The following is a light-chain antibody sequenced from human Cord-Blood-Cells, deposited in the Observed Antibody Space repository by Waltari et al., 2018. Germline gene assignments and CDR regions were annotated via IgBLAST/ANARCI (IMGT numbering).Light chain of an antibody. CDR1: SSNIGSNY. J-gene: IGLJ3*02. Sequence: QSVLTQPPSASGTPGQRVTISCSGSSSNIGSNYVYWYQQLPGTAPKLLIYRNKQRPSGVPDRFSGSKSVTSASLAISGLLSEDEADYYCATWDDSLSGPPFGGGTKLTVL. V-gene: IGLV1-47*01. CDR3: ATWDDSLSGPP. CDR2: RNK.